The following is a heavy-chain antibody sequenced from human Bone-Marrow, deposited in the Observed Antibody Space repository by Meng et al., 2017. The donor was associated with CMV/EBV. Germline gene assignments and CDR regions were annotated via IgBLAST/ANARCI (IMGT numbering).Heavy chain of an antibody. Sequence: SETLSLTCTVSGGSISSYYWSWIRQPPGKGLEWIGYIYYSGSTNYNPSLKSRVTISVDTSKNQFSLKQSSVTAADTAVYYCARLWWREYFDYWGQGTLVTVSS. CDR2: IYYSGST. CDR1: GGSISSYY. J-gene: IGHJ4*02. D-gene: IGHD2-21*01. CDR3: ARLWWREYFDY. V-gene: IGHV4-59*01.